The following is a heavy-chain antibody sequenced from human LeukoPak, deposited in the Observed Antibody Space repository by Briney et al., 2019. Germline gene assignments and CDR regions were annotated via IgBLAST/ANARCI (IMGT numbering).Heavy chain of an antibody. D-gene: IGHD6-19*01. CDR1: GYTFIDYY. CDR3: ARVGSSGWYVHPTLDY. V-gene: IGHV1-2*06. Sequence: ASVKVSCKASGYTFIDYYMHWVRQAPGQGLEWMGRINPDSGAADYTQEFQGRVTVTRDTSISTAYMELSRLRSDDTAVYYCARVGSSGWYVHPTLDYWGQGTLVTVSS. J-gene: IGHJ4*02. CDR2: INPDSGAA.